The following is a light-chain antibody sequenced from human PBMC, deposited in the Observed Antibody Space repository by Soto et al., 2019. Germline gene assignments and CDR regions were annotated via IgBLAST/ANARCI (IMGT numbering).Light chain of an antibody. CDR2: AAS. CDR3: QQSYATPWT. J-gene: IGKJ1*01. V-gene: IGKV1-39*01. Sequence: DIQMTQSPSSLSASVGDRVTITCRPSQSIGTYLNWYQQTPEKAPKLLISAASSLQIGVPSRFGASGSGTDFTLTISSRQPEDFATYYCQQSYATPWTFGQGTNVEI. CDR1: QSIGTY.